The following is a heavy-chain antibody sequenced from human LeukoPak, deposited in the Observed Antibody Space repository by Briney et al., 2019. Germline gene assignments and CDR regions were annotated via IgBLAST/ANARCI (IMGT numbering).Heavy chain of an antibody. V-gene: IGHV1-46*01. CDR3: ARERTEIVPTEVTTQFYSYYYGLDV. D-gene: IGHD1-1*01. Sequence: GASVKVSCKASGYTFTSYYMHWVRQAPGQGLEWMGIINPSGGSTSYAQKFQGRVTMTRDTSTSTVYMELSSLRSEDTAVYYCARERTEIVPTEVTTQFYSYYYGLDVWGQGTTVTVSS. CDR1: GYTFTSYY. CDR2: INPSGGST. J-gene: IGHJ6*02.